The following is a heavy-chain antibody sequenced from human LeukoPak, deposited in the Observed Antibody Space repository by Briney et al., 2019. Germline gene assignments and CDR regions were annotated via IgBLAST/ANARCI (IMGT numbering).Heavy chain of an antibody. CDR2: ISGSGGST. CDR1: GFTVSSNY. J-gene: IGHJ6*02. Sequence: PGGSLRLSCAASGFTVSSNYMSWVRQAPGKGLEWVSAISGSGGSTYYADSVKGRFTISRDNSKNTLYLQMNSLRAEDTAVYYCAKLSGSYYDSSGYYFAYYYYGMDVWGQGTTVTVSS. V-gene: IGHV3-23*01. CDR3: AKLSGSYYDSSGYYFAYYYYGMDV. D-gene: IGHD3-22*01.